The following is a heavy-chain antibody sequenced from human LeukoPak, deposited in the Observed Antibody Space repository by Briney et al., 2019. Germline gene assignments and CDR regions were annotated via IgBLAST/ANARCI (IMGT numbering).Heavy chain of an antibody. D-gene: IGHD3-3*01. V-gene: IGHV3-48*01. CDR2: ISSSSSTI. CDR1: GFTFSSYS. CDR3: ARASYDFWSGYYLSAFDI. J-gene: IGHJ3*02. Sequence: GGSLRLSCAASGFTFSSYSMNWVRQAPGKGLEWVSYISSSSSTIYYADSVKGRFTISRDNAKNSLYLQMNSLRAEDTAVYYCARASYDFWSGYYLSAFDIWGQGTMVTVSS.